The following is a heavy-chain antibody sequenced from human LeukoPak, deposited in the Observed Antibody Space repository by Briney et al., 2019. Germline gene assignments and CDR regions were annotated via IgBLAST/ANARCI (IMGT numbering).Heavy chain of an antibody. CDR3: AREPTQKHIVVVTALDY. CDR2: FNPKSGGT. CDR1: GYTFTDYY. J-gene: IGHJ4*02. D-gene: IGHD2-21*02. Sequence: GASVKVSCKASGYTFTDYYIHWARQAPGQGLEWMGWFNPKSGGTNYAQKFQGRVTMTRDTSISTAYMELSRLRSDDTAVYYCAREPTQKHIVVVTALDYWGQGTLVTVSS. V-gene: IGHV1-2*02.